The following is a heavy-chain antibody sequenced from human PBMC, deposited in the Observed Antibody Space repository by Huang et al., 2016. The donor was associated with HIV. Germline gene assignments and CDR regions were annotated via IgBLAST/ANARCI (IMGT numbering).Heavy chain of an antibody. Sequence: EVQLLESGGGLVQPGGSLRLSCAASGFTFIDYAMNWVRQAPGKGLEWVSAISGRGGSTDYADSVKGRFTISRDNSENTLYLLMRSLRAEDTAVYYCAKDVGGYSSAMDVWGQGTTVTVSS. J-gene: IGHJ6*02. CDR3: AKDVGGYSSAMDV. CDR1: GFTFIDYA. CDR2: ISGRGGST. D-gene: IGHD2-2*03. V-gene: IGHV3-23*01.